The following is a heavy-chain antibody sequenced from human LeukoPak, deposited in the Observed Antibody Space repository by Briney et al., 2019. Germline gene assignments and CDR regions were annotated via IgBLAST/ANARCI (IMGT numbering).Heavy chain of an antibody. Sequence: PSQTLSLTCTVSGGSIISSDYYWGWIRQPPGQALEWIGNVYHSGTTYYNPSLKSRVTISVDTAKNQFSLKLSSVTAADTAVYYCARLRFGDKSLWFGELLADYWGQGTLVTVSS. CDR2: VYHSGTT. J-gene: IGHJ4*02. CDR3: ARLRFGDKSLWFGELLADY. V-gene: IGHV4-39*01. CDR1: GGSIISSDYY. D-gene: IGHD3-10*01.